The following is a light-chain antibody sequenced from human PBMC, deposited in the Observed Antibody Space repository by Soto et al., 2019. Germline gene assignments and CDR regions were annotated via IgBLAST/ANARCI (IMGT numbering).Light chain of an antibody. J-gene: IGKJ1*01. V-gene: IGKV3-11*01. CDR2: DAY. Sequence: EIVLTQSLATLSLSPGERATLSCRASQSFRGLLAWYQQKPGQAPRLLIYDAYNRATGIPPRFSGSGSGTDFTLTISSLEPEDSAVYYCQQRHMWPITFGQGTKVDIK. CDR1: QSFRGL. CDR3: QQRHMWPIT.